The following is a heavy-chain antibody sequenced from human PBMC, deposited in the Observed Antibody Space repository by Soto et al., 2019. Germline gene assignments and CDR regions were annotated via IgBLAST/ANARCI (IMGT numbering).Heavy chain of an antibody. CDR2: IIPIFGTA. V-gene: IGHV1-69*13. J-gene: IGHJ6*02. Sequence: ASVKVSCKASGGTFSSYAISWVRQAPGQGLEWMGGIIPIFGTANYAQKFQGRVTITADESTSTAYMELSSLRSEDTAVYYCAREGGSAARVSFYGMDVWGQGATVTVSS. D-gene: IGHD3-10*01. CDR3: AREGGSAARVSFYGMDV. CDR1: GGTFSSYA.